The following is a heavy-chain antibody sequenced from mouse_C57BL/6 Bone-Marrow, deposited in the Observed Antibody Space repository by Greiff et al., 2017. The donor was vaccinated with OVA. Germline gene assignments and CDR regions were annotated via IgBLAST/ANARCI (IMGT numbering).Heavy chain of an antibody. Sequence: DVKLQESGPGLVKPSQSLSLTCSVTGYSITSGYYWNWIRQFPGNKLEWMGYISYDGSNNYNPSLKNRISITRDTSKNQFFLKLNSVTTEDTATYYCARRPSYGNLYYFDYWGQGTTLTVSS. J-gene: IGHJ2*01. CDR1: GYSITSGYY. CDR3: ARRPSYGNLYYFDY. D-gene: IGHD2-10*01. V-gene: IGHV3-6*01. CDR2: ISYDGSN.